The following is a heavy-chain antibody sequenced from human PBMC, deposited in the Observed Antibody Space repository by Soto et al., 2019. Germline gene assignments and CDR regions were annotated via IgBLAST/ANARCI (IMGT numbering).Heavy chain of an antibody. J-gene: IGHJ4*02. Sequence: QVQLVESGGGVVQPGRSLRLSCAASGFTFSSYGMHWVRQAPGKGLEWVAVISYDGSNKYYADSVKGRFTISRDNSNNTLYLQMNSLRAEDTAVYYCAKDRVKVVVAAPIDYWGQGTLVTVSS. CDR2: ISYDGSNK. V-gene: IGHV3-30*18. CDR3: AKDRVKVVVAAPIDY. CDR1: GFTFSSYG. D-gene: IGHD2-15*01.